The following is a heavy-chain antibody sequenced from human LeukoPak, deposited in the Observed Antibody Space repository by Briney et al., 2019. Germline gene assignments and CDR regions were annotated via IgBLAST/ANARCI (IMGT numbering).Heavy chain of an antibody. V-gene: IGHV4-59*01. CDR3: ARDAYDILTGSLWYFDL. Sequence: SETLSLTCTVSGGSISSYYWSWIRQPPGKGLEWIGYIYYSGSTNYNPSLKSRVTISVDTSKNQFSLKLSSVTAADTAVYYCARDAYDILTGSLWYFDLWGRGTLVTVSS. J-gene: IGHJ2*01. CDR1: GGSISSYY. CDR2: IYYSGST. D-gene: IGHD3-9*01.